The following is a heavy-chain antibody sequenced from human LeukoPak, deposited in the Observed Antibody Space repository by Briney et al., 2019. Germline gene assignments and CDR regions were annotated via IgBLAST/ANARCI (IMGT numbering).Heavy chain of an antibody. CDR3: ARGGLLWFGELPFYFDY. V-gene: IGHV1-2*02. CDR1: GYTFTGYF. Sequence: ASVKVSCKASGYTFTGYFMHRVRQAPGQGLEWMGWINPNSGGTNYAQKFQGRVTMTRDTSISTAYMELSRLRSDDTAVYYCARGGLLWFGELPFYFDYWGQGTLVTVSS. CDR2: INPNSGGT. D-gene: IGHD3-10*01. J-gene: IGHJ4*02.